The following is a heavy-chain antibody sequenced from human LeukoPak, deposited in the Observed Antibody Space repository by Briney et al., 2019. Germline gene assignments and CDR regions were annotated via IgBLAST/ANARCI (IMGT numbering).Heavy chain of an antibody. CDR3: ARVKSSSWYNDY. CDR1: GFTFSDYY. CDR2: ISSSGSTI. Sequence: GGSLRLSCAASGFTFSDYYMSWIRQAPGKGLEWVSYISSSGSTIYYADSVKGRFTISRDNAKNSLYLQMNSLRAEDAAVYYCARVKSSSWYNDYWGQGTLSPSPQ. V-gene: IGHV3-11*01. J-gene: IGHJ4*02. D-gene: IGHD6-13*01.